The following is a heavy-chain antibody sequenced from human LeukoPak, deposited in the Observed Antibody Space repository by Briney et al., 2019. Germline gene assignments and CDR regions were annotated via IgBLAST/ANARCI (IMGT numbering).Heavy chain of an antibody. CDR2: ISGSGGST. V-gene: IGHV3-23*01. D-gene: IGHD3-10*01. J-gene: IGHJ5*02. Sequence: GGSLRLSCAASGFTFSSYAMSWVRQAPGKGLEWASAISGSGGSTYYADSVKGRFTISRDNSKNTLYLQMNSLRAEDTAVYYCAKDVPYGSGSYYPNWFDPWGQGTLVTVSS. CDR1: GFTFSSYA. CDR3: AKDVPYGSGSYYPNWFDP.